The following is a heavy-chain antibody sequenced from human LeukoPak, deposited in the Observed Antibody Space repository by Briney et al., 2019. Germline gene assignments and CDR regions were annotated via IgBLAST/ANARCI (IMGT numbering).Heavy chain of an antibody. CDR2: FSGTSST. Sequence: PGGSLRLSCAASGFTFSSYAMSWVRQAPGKGLEWVSTFSGTSSTYYADSVKGRVTISRDNSKNTLYLQMNSLRAEDTALYYCARDRRYYDSSGYYFHWYFDLWGRGTLVTVSS. CDR1: GFTFSSYA. V-gene: IGHV3-23*01. J-gene: IGHJ2*01. D-gene: IGHD3-22*01. CDR3: ARDRRYYDSSGYYFHWYFDL.